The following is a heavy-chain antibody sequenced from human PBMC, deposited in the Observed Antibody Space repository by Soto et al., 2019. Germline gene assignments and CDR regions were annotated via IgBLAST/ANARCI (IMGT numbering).Heavy chain of an antibody. CDR3: ARDCQGSNCYAH. CDR1: GFSFSDYW. D-gene: IGHD2-21*01. CDR2: VKPDGTDK. V-gene: IGHV3-7*05. J-gene: IGHJ4*02. Sequence: VGSLRLSCETSGFSFSDYWMSWVRRAPGKGLEWVANVKPDGTDKIHVDSVRGRFTIFRDNAKKSLFLQMNSLTVDDTGIYYCARDCQGSNCYAHWGQGAQVTVSS.